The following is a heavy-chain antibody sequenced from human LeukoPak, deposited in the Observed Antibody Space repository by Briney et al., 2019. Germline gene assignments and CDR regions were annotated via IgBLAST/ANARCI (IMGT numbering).Heavy chain of an antibody. CDR1: GFTFSSYE. V-gene: IGHV3-48*03. CDR2: ISSSGSTI. CDR3: ARVLHKRNYDSSDYYGY. Sequence: GGSLILSCAAAGFTFSSYEMNWVRQAPGKGLEWVSYISSSGSTIYYAASVKGRFTISRDNAKNSLYLQMNRLRAEDTAVYYCARVLHKRNYDSSDYYGYWGQGTLVTVSS. J-gene: IGHJ4*02. D-gene: IGHD3-22*01.